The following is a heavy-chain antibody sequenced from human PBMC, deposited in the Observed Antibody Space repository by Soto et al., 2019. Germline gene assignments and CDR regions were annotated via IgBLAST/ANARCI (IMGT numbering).Heavy chain of an antibody. CDR3: AKGFIRDCGGDCTVDI. CDR1: GFTFSSYT. J-gene: IGHJ4*02. V-gene: IGHV3-23*01. CDR2: ISATGGST. Sequence: GGSLRLSCAASGFTFSSYTMSWVRQAPGKGLEWVSGISATGGSTYYADSVKGRFTFSRDNSKNTLYLQMNSLRAEDTAVYYCAKGFIRDCGGDCTVDIWGQGTLVTGSS. D-gene: IGHD2-21*02.